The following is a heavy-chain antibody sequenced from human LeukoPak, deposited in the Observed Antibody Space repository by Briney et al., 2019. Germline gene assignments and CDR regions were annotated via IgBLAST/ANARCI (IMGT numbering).Heavy chain of an antibody. CDR1: GYTFTSYS. CDR3: ARGLGGSGSYFLTFDH. J-gene: IGHJ4*02. Sequence: GASVKVSCKASGYTFTSYSINWVRQAPGQGLEWMGWISAYNGNTKYAQKVQGRVTMTTDTSTSTAYMELRSLRSDDTAVYYCARGLGGSGSYFLTFDHWGQGTLVTVSS. V-gene: IGHV1-18*01. CDR2: ISAYNGNT. D-gene: IGHD1-26*01.